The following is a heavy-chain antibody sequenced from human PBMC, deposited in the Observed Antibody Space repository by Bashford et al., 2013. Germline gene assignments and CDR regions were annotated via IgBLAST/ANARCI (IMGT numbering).Heavy chain of an antibody. Sequence: VASVKVSCKASGGTFSSYAISWVRQAPGQGLEWMGRIIPIPKILNYAQKFQGRVTFTADKSTSTAYMELSSLRSEDTAVYYCARQVGSGFPDYYGMDVVGPRATVTVS. D-gene: IGHD2-15*01. CDR1: GGTFSSYA. CDR3: ARQVGSGFPDYYGMDV. J-gene: IGHJ6*02. V-gene: IGHV1-69*04. CDR2: IIPIPKIL.